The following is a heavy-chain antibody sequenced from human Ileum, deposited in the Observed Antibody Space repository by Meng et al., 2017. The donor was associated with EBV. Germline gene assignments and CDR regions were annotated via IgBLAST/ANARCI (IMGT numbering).Heavy chain of an antibody. CDR1: GGPINSSSYY. Sequence: QLARPGPGPGLVKPSETLSLTCPVSGGPINSSSYYWGWIRQPPGKGLEWIGSIYYSGRTYYNPSLKSRVTISVDTSKNQFSLKLSSVTAADTAVYYCARPIAAAGWFDPWGQGTLVTVSS. D-gene: IGHD6-13*01. J-gene: IGHJ5*02. CDR2: IYYSGRT. CDR3: ARPIAAAGWFDP. V-gene: IGHV4-39*01.